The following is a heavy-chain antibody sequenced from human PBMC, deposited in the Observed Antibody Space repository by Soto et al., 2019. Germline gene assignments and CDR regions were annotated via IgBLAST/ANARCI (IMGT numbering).Heavy chain of an antibody. CDR2: IYHSGST. CDR1: GGSISSSNW. D-gene: IGHD6-13*01. V-gene: IGHV4-4*02. J-gene: IGHJ6*02. Sequence: KTSETLSLTCAVSGGSISSSNWWSWVRQPPGKGLEWIGEIYHSGSTNYNPSLKSRVTISVDKSKNQFSLKLSSVTAADTAVYYCARVGDQQLGSYGMDVWGQGTTVTVSS. CDR3: ARVGDQQLGSYGMDV.